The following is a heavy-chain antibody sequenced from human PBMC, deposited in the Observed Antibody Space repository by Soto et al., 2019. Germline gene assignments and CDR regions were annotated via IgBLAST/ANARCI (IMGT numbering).Heavy chain of an antibody. CDR1: GLPFSSHA. J-gene: IGHJ4*02. D-gene: IGHD2-15*01. V-gene: IGHV3-30-3*01. CDR2: RARDGSTE. CDR3: ARDLFREVDFFDD. Sequence: QVQLVQSGGGGVKREKSLRLSGAVSGLPFSSHAMYWVRQAPGTGLEYVAGRARDGSTEFYVESVKGRFTVSRDNPRSTLSLPMISLRTEDTAAYYCARDLFREVDFFDDWGQGTPVTVSS.